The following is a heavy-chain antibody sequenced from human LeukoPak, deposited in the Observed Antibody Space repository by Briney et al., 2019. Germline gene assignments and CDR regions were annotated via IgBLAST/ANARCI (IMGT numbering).Heavy chain of an antibody. D-gene: IGHD2-21*02. J-gene: IGHJ1*01. V-gene: IGHV7-4-1*02. CDR3: ARDPHIVVVTATPEYFQH. CDR2: INTNTGNP. Sequence: ASVKVSCKASGYTFTSYAMNWVRQAPGQGLEWMGWINTNTGNPTYAQGFTGRFVFSLDTSVSTAYLQISSLKAEDTAVYYCARDPHIVVVTATPEYFQHWGQGTLVTVSS. CDR1: GYTFTSYA.